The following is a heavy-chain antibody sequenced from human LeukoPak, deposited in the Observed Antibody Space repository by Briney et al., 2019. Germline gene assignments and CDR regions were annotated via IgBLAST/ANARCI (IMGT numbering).Heavy chain of an antibody. D-gene: IGHD1-26*01. V-gene: IGHV5-51*01. CDR1: GYSFTSYW. J-gene: IGHJ4*02. Sequence: GESLKISCKGSGYSFTSYWIGWVRQMPGKGLEWMGIIYPGDSDTRYSPSFQGQVTISADKSIGTAYLQWSSLKASDTAMYYCASPRAAPGSYADYWGQGTLVTVSS. CDR2: IYPGDSDT. CDR3: ASPRAAPGSYADY.